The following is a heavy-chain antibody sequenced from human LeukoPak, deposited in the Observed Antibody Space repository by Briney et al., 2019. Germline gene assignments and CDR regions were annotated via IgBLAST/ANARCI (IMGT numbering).Heavy chain of an antibody. CDR1: GGSISSYY. D-gene: IGHD6-13*01. CDR2: IYYSGST. V-gene: IGHV4-59*01. J-gene: IGHJ5*02. Sequence: SETLSLTCTVYGGSISSYYWSWIRQPPGQGLEWIGYIYYSGSTNYNPSLKSRVTISVDTSKNQFSLKLSSVTAADTAVYYCAREKRDGGIADRWGQGTLVTVSS. CDR3: AREKRDGGIADR.